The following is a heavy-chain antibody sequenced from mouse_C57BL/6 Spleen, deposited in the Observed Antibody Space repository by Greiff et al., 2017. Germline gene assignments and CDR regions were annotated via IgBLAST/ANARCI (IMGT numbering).Heavy chain of an antibody. D-gene: IGHD2-4*01. Sequence: QVQLQQPGAELVRPGTSVKLSCKASGYTFTSYWMHWVKQRPGQGLEWIGVIDPSDSYTNYNQKFKGKATLTVDTSTSTAFMQLSSLTSEDSADYYCAPNDYDGGYFDYWGKGTTLTVSS. V-gene: IGHV1-59*01. CDR2: IDPSDSYT. J-gene: IGHJ2*01. CDR3: APNDYDGGYFDY. CDR1: GYTFTSYW.